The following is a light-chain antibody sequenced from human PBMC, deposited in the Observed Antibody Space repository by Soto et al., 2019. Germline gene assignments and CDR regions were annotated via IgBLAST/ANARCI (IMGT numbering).Light chain of an antibody. CDR1: QSISSY. Sequence: DIQMTQSPSSLSASVGARVTITCRASQSISSYLNWYQQIPGKAPKFLIYAASSFQSGVPSRFSGSRSGTDFTLTITSLQPEDFATDFCQQSYSTPFTFGPGTKVDIK. V-gene: IGKV1-39*01. CDR3: QQSYSTPFT. CDR2: AAS. J-gene: IGKJ3*01.